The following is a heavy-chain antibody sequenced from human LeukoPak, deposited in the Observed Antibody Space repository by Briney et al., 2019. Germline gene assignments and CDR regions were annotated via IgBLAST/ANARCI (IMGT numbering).Heavy chain of an antibody. CDR2: INHSGST. D-gene: IGHD2-2*01. J-gene: IGHJ4*02. V-gene: IGHV4-34*01. Sequence: SSETLSLTCAVYGGSFSGYYWSWIRQPPGKGLEWIGEINHSGSTNYNPSLKSRVTISVDTSKNQFSLKLSSVTAADTAVYYCARSLRRVVVPAATLDYWGQGTLVTVSS. CDR3: ARSLRRVVVPAATLDY. CDR1: GGSFSGYY.